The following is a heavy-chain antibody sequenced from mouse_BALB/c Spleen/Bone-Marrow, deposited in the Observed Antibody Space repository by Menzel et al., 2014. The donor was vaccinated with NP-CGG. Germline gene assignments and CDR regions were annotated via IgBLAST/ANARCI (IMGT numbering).Heavy chain of an antibody. CDR2: IYPGDGDP. V-gene: IGHV1-87*01. J-gene: IGHJ1*01. CDR3: TTVHYGRYEYFDV. CDR1: GYTFTTYW. Sequence: VQLQQSGAELARPGASVKLSCKGTGYTFTTYWMQWVKQRPGQGLEWIGAIYPGDGDPRYIQKLKGKATLTADKSSSTAYMQLSSLASEDSAVYYCTTVHYGRYEYFDVWGAGTTVTVSS. D-gene: IGHD1-1*02.